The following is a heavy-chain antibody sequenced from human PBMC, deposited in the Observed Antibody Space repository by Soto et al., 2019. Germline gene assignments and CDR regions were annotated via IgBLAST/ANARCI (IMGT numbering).Heavy chain of an antibody. D-gene: IGHD6-19*01. CDR3: AKDQDLAVAGTFDY. J-gene: IGHJ4*02. CDR2: ISGSGGST. Sequence: PGGSLRLSCAASGFTFSSYAMSWVRQAPGKGLEWVSSISGSGGSTYYADSVKGRFTISRDNSKNTLYLQMNSLRAEDTAVYYCAKDQDLAVAGTFDYWGQGTLVTVSS. V-gene: IGHV3-23*01. CDR1: GFTFSSYA.